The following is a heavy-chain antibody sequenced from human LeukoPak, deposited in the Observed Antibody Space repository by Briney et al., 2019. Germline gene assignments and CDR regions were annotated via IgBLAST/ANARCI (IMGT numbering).Heavy chain of an antibody. CDR3: ARDYDILTGTGTPFDY. CDR1: GGSISSSSYY. J-gene: IGHJ4*02. CDR2: IYYSGST. D-gene: IGHD3-9*01. Sequence: SETLSLTCTVSGGSISSSSYYWGWIRQPPGKGLEWIGSIYYSGSTYYNPSLESRVTISVDTSKNQFSLKLSSVTAADTAVYYCARDYDILTGTGTPFDYWGQGTLVTVSS. V-gene: IGHV4-39*01.